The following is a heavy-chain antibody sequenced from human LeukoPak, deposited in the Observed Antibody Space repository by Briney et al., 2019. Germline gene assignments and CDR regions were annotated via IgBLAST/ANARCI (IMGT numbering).Heavy chain of an antibody. D-gene: IGHD1-26*01. J-gene: IGHJ4*02. Sequence: SVKVACMVSVYSLTELSMRWVRQAPEKGLEWVGGFDPEDGETIYAQKFQGRVTMTEDTSTDTAYMELSSLRSEDTAVYYCATARYSGSYYYFDYWGQGTLVTVSS. CDR1: VYSLTELS. CDR3: ATARYSGSYYYFDY. CDR2: FDPEDGET. V-gene: IGHV1-24*01.